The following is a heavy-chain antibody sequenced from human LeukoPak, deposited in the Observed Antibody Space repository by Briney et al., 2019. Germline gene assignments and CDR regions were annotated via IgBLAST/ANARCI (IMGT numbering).Heavy chain of an antibody. CDR2: INPKNGDT. J-gene: IGHJ1*01. CDR1: GYTFTDYY. Sequence: GASVKVSCKASGYTFTDYYIHWVRQAPGQGLEWMGWINPKNGDTNYAQKFRGRVAMTRDTSISTAYMELSRVRSDDTAAFYCAKRSSSSWTEYFQHWGQGTLVTVSS. CDR3: AKRSSSSWTEYFQH. D-gene: IGHD6-13*01. V-gene: IGHV1-2*02.